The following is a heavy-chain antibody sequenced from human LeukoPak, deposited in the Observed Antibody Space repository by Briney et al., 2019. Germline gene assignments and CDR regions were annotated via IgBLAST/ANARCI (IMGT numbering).Heavy chain of an antibody. CDR1: GFTFKRYA. J-gene: IGHJ4*02. Sequence: GGSLRLSCAASGFTFKRYAMHWVRQAPGKGLEWVTIMSYDGNFTYYSDSVKGRFTISRDNSNDTLYLQMNSLRADDTAIYYCARGRSVYGSGSYPDYWGQGTLVTVSS. D-gene: IGHD3-10*01. V-gene: IGHV3-30*04. CDR2: MSYDGNFT. CDR3: ARGRSVYGSGSYPDY.